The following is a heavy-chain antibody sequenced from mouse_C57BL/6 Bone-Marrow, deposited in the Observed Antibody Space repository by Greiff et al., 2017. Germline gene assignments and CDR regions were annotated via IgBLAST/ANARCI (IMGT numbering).Heavy chain of an antibody. CDR2: IRSKSNNYAT. CDR1: GFSFNTYA. D-gene: IGHD2-4*01. J-gene: IGHJ4*01. CDR3: VRLDYEGGYYAMDY. V-gene: IGHV10-1*01. Sequence: EVQLVESGGGLVQPKGSLKLSCAASGFSFNTYAMNWVRQAPGKGLEWVARIRSKSNNYATYYADSVKDRFTISRDDSESMLYLQMNNLKTEDTAMYYCVRLDYEGGYYAMDYWGQGTSVTVSS.